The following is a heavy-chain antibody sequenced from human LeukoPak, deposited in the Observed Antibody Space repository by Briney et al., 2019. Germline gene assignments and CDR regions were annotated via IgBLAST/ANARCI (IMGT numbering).Heavy chain of an antibody. CDR1: GGSISSSSYY. J-gene: IGHJ4*02. CDR3: ARGRIGGPKAPFDY. D-gene: IGHD3-16*01. CDR2: IYYSGST. Sequence: PSETLSLTCTVSGGSISSSSYYWGWIRQPPGKGLEWIGSIYYSGSTYYNPSLKSRVTISVDTSKNQFSLKLSSVTAADTAVYYCARGRIGGPKAPFDYWGQGTLVTVSS. V-gene: IGHV4-39*07.